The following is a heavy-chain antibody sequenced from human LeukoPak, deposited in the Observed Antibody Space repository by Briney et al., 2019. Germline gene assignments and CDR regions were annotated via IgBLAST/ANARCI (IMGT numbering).Heavy chain of an antibody. Sequence: GGSLGLSCAASGFTFSSYAMHWVRQAPGKGLEWVAVISYDGSNKYYADSVKGRFTISRDNSKNTLYLQMNSLRAEDTAVYYCARDRRMITFGGVIVWGQGTLVTVSS. CDR1: GFTFSSYA. V-gene: IGHV3-30*04. CDR2: ISYDGSNK. CDR3: ARDRRMITFGGVIV. D-gene: IGHD3-16*02. J-gene: IGHJ4*02.